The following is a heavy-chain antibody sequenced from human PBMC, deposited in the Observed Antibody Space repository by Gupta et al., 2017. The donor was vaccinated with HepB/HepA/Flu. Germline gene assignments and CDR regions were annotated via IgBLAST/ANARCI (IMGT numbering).Heavy chain of an antibody. CDR3: TRVMYDYGDYGAFDI. D-gene: IGHD4-17*01. Sequence: EVQLVESGGGLVKPGGSLRLSCAASGFTFSNAWMRWVRQAAGKGLEWVGRIKSKTDGETTDYAAPVKGRFTISRDDSKNTLYLQMNSLKTEDTAVYYCTRVMYDYGDYGAFDIWGQGTMVTVSS. CDR1: GFTFSNAW. J-gene: IGHJ3*02. V-gene: IGHV3-15*01. CDR2: IKSKTDGETT.